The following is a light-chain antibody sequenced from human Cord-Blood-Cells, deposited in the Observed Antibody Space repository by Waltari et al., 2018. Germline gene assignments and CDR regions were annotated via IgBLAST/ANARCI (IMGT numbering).Light chain of an antibody. CDR1: SSDVGGYNY. CDR3: CSYAGSYTVV. J-gene: IGLJ2*01. V-gene: IGLV2-11*01. CDR2: DVS. Sequence: QSALTPPRSVYGSPGPSVTIPCTGTSSDVGGYNYVSWYQQHPGKAPKLMIYDVSKRPSGVPDRFSGSKSGNTASLTISGLQAEDEADYYCCSYAGSYTVVFGGGTKLTVL.